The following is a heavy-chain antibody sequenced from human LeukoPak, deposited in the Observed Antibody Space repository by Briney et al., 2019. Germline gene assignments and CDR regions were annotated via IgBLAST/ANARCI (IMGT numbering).Heavy chain of an antibody. V-gene: IGHV4-59*08. Sequence: KPSETLSLTCTVSGGSIGSYYWSWIRQPPGKGLEWIGYIYYSGSTNYNPSLKSRVTISVDTSKNQFSLKLSSVTAADTAVYYCARIAAAGPSPFDYWGQGTLVTVSS. CDR2: IYYSGST. D-gene: IGHD6-13*01. CDR3: ARIAAAGPSPFDY. CDR1: GGSIGSYY. J-gene: IGHJ4*02.